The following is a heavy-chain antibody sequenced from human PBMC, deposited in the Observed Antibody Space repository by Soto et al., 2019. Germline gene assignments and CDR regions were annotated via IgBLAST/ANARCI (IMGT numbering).Heavy chain of an antibody. CDR2: IIPIFGTA. D-gene: IGHD3-22*01. V-gene: IGHV1-69*13. J-gene: IGHJ4*02. CDR3: ARDPRDGYNDTQLAPFDY. CDR1: ASTFSTYA. Sequence: SVRVSCKPSASTFSTYAISRVRQAPGQGLEWMGEIIPIFGTANYAQKFQGRVTITADESTSTAYMKRSSLRSEDTAVYSCARDPRDGYNDTQLAPFDYWGQGTL.